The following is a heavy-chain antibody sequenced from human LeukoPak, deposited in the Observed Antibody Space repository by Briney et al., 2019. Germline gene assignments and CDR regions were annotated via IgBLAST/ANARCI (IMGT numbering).Heavy chain of an antibody. V-gene: IGHV5-51*01. D-gene: IGHD1-7*01. CDR3: ARRMRRHWNSDLWSFDY. J-gene: IGHJ4*02. CDR2: IQIADSAT. Sequence: GESLKISCKASGYRFGDFWVGWARQVPGKGLEWMGIIQIADSATTYSPSFQGQVTISADTSLNTAHLQWSSLTASDTAIYYCARRMRRHWNSDLWSFDYWGQGTLVSVSS. CDR1: GYRFGDFW.